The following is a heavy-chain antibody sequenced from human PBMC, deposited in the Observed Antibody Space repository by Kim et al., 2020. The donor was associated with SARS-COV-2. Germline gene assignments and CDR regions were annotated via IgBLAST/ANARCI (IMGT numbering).Heavy chain of an antibody. CDR1: GFTFSSYG. CDR3: AKGRNYYYGSGSYYKPLLY. CDR2: TSYDGSNK. V-gene: IGHV3-30*18. J-gene: IGHJ4*02. D-gene: IGHD3-10*01. Sequence: GGSLRLSCAASGFTFSSYGMHWVRQAPGKGLEWVAVTSYDGSNKYYADSVKGRFTISRDNSKNTLYLQMNSLRAEDTAVYYCAKGRNYYYGSGSYYKPLLYWGQGTLVTVSS.